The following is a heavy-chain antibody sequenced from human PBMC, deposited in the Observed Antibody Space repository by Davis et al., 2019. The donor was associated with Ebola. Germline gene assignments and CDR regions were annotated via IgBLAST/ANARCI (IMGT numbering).Heavy chain of an antibody. V-gene: IGHV7-4-1*02. D-gene: IGHD1-26*01. CDR2: INTNSGSP. Sequence: AASVKVSCKASGYAFTNYGLNWVRQAPGQGLQWLGWINTNSGSPTYAQGFTGRFDFSLDTSVTTASLQISSLKAEDTAVYYCARDLTPSGNYYSPAFDIWGQGTMVTVSP. CDR3: ARDLTPSGNYYSPAFDI. J-gene: IGHJ3*02. CDR1: GYAFTNYG.